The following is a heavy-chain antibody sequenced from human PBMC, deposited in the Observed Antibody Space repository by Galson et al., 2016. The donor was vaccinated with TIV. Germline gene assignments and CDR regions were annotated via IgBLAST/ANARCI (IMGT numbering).Heavy chain of an antibody. CDR3: ARDKAYGIGVVADY. J-gene: IGHJ4*02. D-gene: IGHD2-15*01. CDR2: ISYDGSNK. Sequence: SLRLSCAASGFTFSDYAIHWVRQAPGKGLEWVAVISYDGSNKFYADSVKGRLTISRDNSNNTLYLQMKSLRPEDTAVYYCARDKAYGIGVVADYWGQGTLVTVSS. CDR1: GFTFSDYA. V-gene: IGHV3-30-3*01.